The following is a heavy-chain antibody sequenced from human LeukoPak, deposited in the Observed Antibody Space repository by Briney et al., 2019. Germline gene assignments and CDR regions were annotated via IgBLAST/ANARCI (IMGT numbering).Heavy chain of an antibody. J-gene: IGHJ1*01. CDR3: ARRRYYDSTGYFE. D-gene: IGHD3-22*01. V-gene: IGHV4-39*01. CDR1: GDYISSSSYY. CDR2: IYHSGRT. Sequence: KTSETLSLTCAVSGDYISSSSYYWGWIRQSPGTGLEWIGDIYHSGRTYYNPSLKSRVAISIDTSKNQFSLRLRSMTAADMAVFYCARRRYYDSTGYFEWGRGTLVTVSS.